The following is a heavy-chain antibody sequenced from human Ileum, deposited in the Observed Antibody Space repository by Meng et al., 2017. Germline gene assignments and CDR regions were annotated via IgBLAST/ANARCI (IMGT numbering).Heavy chain of an antibody. Sequence: EVQLVESRGGLVKPGGSLRLSCAASGFPFSSHSMNWIRQAPGKSLEWVSFISSGSDYVYYGDSVRGRFTVSIDNAKNALYLQMDSLRVEDTALYFCARHLGYCSGGSCHQWGQGTLVTVSS. CDR2: ISSGSDYV. J-gene: IGHJ4*02. D-gene: IGHD2-15*01. CDR3: ARHLGYCSGGSCHQ. V-gene: IGHV3-21*04. CDR1: GFPFSSHS.